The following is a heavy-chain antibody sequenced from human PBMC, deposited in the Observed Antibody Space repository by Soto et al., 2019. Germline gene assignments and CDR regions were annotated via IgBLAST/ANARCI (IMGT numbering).Heavy chain of an antibody. CDR1: GGSISPYY. D-gene: IGHD3-22*01. CDR3: ARDKKYYDGSGYLRAFDI. CDR2: IYYSGST. Sequence: SETLSLTCTASGGSISPYYWSWIRQPPGKGLEWIGYIYYSGSTDSNPSLRSRVTISVDTSKNQVSLKLRSVTAADTAVYYCARDKKYYDGSGYLRAFDIWGQGTMVTVSS. V-gene: IGHV4-59*01. J-gene: IGHJ3*02.